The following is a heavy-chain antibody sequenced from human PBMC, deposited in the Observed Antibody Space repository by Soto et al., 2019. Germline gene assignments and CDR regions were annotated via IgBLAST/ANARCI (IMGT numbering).Heavy chain of an antibody. CDR3: ARDHIMAPSEAGFAGY. V-gene: IGHV1-18*01. CDR1: GFTFSNYG. CDR2: ISVYNGNT. Sequence: QVQLVQSGPEVKKPGASVKVSCEASGFTFSNYGINWVRQAPGQGLEWMGWISVYNGNTNYVQKFQDRVSMTTDTSTSTACMELRSLRSDDTAVYFCARDHIMAPSEAGFAGYWGQGTLVTVSS. J-gene: IGHJ4*02. D-gene: IGHD5-12*01.